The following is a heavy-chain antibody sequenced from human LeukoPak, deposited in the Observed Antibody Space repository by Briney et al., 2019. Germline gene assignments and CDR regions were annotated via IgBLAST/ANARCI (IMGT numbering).Heavy chain of an antibody. CDR2: ISTSGST. D-gene: IGHD3-22*01. CDR3: ARSLYYYDSSGYYYY. J-gene: IGHJ4*02. CDR1: GFTVSSNY. Sequence: PGGSLRLSCAASGFTVSSNYMSWVRQAPGKGLEWVSVISTSGSTYYADSVKGRFTTSRDNSKNTLYLQMHSLRPEDTAVYYCARSLYYYDSSGYYYYWGQGTLVTVSS. V-gene: IGHV3-66*02.